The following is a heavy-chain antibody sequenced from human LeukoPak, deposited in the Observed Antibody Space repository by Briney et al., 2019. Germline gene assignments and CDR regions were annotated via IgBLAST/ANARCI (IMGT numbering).Heavy chain of an antibody. CDR3: ARDRITMVRAKTLPPDY. CDR1: GYTFTGYY. CDR2: INPNSGGT. V-gene: IGHV1-2*02. D-gene: IGHD3-10*01. J-gene: IGHJ4*02. Sequence: ASVKVSCKASGYTFTGYYMHWVRQAPGQGLEWMGWINPNSGGTNYAQKFQGRVTMTRDTSISTAYMELRSLRSDDTAVYYCARDRITMVRAKTLPPDYWGQGTLVTVSS.